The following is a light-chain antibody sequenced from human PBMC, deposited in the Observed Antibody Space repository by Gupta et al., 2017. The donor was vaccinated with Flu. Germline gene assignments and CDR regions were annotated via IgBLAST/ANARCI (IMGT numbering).Light chain of an antibody. J-gene: IGLJ3*02. CDR2: GVD. CDR3: ASDTTRSTWV. Sequence: SALTQPASVSAAPGPSITISCTGTSSDVGYYNYVAWFQQHPGKAHKLVIYGVDKRPAGVADRFSGSKAGNTASLTISGLQEEDEADYYCASDTTRSTWVFGGGTKLTVL. CDR1: SSDVGYYNY. V-gene: IGLV2-14*01.